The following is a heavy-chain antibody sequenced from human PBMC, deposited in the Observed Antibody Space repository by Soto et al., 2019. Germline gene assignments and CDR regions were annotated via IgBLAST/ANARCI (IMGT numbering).Heavy chain of an antibody. V-gene: IGHV1-18*01. CDR1: GYTFTSYG. CDR2: ISAYNGNT. D-gene: IGHD4-17*01. J-gene: IGHJ4*02. Sequence: ASVKVSCKASGYTFTSYGISWVRQAPGQGLEWMGWISAYNGNTNYAQKLQGRVTMTTDTSTSTAYMELRSLRSDDTAVYYCARVADDYGDYVFDYWGQGTLVTVSS. CDR3: ARVADDYGDYVFDY.